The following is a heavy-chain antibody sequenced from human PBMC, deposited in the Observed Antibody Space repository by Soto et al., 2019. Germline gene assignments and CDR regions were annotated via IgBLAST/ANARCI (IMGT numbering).Heavy chain of an antibody. J-gene: IGHJ6*02. CDR1: GGSFSGYY. CDR2: INHSGST. Sequence: SETLSLTCAVYGGSFSGYYWSWIRQPPGKGLEWIGEINHSGSTNYNPSLKSRVTISVDTSKNQFSLKLSSVTAADTAVYYCARGALRYCISTSCHRYGMDVWGQGTTVTVSS. CDR3: ARGALRYCISTSCHRYGMDV. D-gene: IGHD2-2*01. V-gene: IGHV4-34*01.